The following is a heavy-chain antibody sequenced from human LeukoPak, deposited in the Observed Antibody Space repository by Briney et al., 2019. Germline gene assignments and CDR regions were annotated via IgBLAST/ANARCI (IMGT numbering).Heavy chain of an antibody. CDR2: INYXXXT. CDR3: ARYVVYGSGKYYFDY. V-gene: IGHV4-39*01. Sequence: SETLSLTCTVSGGSVSSTXXXXXWXRXPXXXXXXXXXSINYXXXTXXNPSXXXXXXXSVDTSENQFSLKLSSVTAAXTAVYYCARYVVYGSGKYYFDYWGQGTLVTVSS. D-gene: IGHD3-10*01. CDR1: GGSVSSTXXX. J-gene: IGHJ4*02.